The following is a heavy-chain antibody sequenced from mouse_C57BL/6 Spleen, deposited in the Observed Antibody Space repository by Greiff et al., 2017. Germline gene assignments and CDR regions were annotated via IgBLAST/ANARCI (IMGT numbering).Heavy chain of an antibody. J-gene: IGHJ1*03. CDR2: INYDGSST. CDR1: GFTFSDYY. Sequence: EVMLVESEGGLVQPGSSMKLSCTASGFTFSDYYMAWVRQVPEKGLEWVANINYDGSSTYYLDSLKSRFIISRDNAKNILYLQMSSLKSEDTATYYCARDGAYYSNYEYFDVWGTGTTVTVSS. D-gene: IGHD2-5*01. CDR3: ARDGAYYSNYEYFDV. V-gene: IGHV5-16*01.